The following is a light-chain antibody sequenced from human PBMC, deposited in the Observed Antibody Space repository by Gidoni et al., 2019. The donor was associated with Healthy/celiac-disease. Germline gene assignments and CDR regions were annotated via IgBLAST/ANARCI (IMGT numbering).Light chain of an antibody. CDR3: QQRSNWAPIT. J-gene: IGKJ5*01. CDR1: QRVSSY. Sequence: ILLTQSPATLSLSPGERATLPCRASQRVSSYLAWYQQKPGQAPRLLIYDASNRATGIPARFSGSGSGTDFTLTISSLEPEDFAVYYCQQRSNWAPITFGQGTRLEIK. CDR2: DAS. V-gene: IGKV3-11*01.